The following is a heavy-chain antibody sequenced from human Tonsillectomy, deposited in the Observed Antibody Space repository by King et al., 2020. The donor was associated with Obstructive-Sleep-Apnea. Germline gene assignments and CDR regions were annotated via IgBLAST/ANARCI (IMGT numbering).Heavy chain of an antibody. J-gene: IGHJ3*01. CDR3: ARDESSVDYDILTGPS. CDR2: INPNSGGT. Sequence: VQLVQSGAEVKKPGASVKVSCKASGYTFTGYYMHWVRQAPGQGLEWMGWINPNSGGTNYAQKFQGRVTMTRDTSISTAYMELSRLISDDTAVYYCARDESSVDYDILTGPSWGQGTMVTVSS. CDR1: GYTFTGYY. V-gene: IGHV1-2*02. D-gene: IGHD3-9*01.